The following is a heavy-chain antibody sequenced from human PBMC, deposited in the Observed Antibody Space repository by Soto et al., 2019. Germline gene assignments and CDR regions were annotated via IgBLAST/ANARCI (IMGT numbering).Heavy chain of an antibody. CDR1: GFSLSTSGVG. Sequence: QITLKESGPTLVKPTQTLTLTCTFSGFSLSTSGVGVGWIRQPPGKALEWLALIYWDDDKRYSPSLKSRLTITKEPTKNQVGLTMTNMDPVDTATYYCAHTELGTKLDYWGQGTLVTVSS. V-gene: IGHV2-5*02. CDR3: AHTELGTKLDY. CDR2: IYWDDDK. D-gene: IGHD7-27*01. J-gene: IGHJ4*02.